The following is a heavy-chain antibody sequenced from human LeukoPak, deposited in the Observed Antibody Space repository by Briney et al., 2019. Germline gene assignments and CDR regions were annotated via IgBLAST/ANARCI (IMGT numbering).Heavy chain of an antibody. CDR3: AGPDGSGYYGDAFDI. V-gene: IGHV1-2*02. D-gene: IGHD3-22*01. CDR2: IYPKSGGT. Sequence: ASVKVSCKASGYTFTDYYMHWVRQAPGQGLEWMGWIYPKSGGTNYAQKFRGGVTMTRDTSISTAYMELSRLRSDDTAVYYCAGPDGSGYYGDAFDIWGQGTMVTVSS. J-gene: IGHJ3*02. CDR1: GYTFTDYY.